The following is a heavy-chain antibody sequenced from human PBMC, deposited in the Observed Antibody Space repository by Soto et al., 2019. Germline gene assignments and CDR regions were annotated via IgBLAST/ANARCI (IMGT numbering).Heavy chain of an antibody. CDR3: AGDIVVVPASYGMDV. CDR1: GFTFSSYG. D-gene: IGHD2-2*01. Sequence: GGSLRLSCAASGFTFSSYGMHWVRQAPGKGLEWVAVISYDGSNKYYADSVKGRFTISRDNSKNTLYLQMNSLRAEDTAVYYCAGDIVVVPASYGMDVWGQGTTVTVSS. V-gene: IGHV3-30*03. J-gene: IGHJ6*02. CDR2: ISYDGSNK.